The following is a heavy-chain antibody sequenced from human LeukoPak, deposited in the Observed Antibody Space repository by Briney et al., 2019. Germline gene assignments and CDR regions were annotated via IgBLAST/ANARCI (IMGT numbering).Heavy chain of an antibody. V-gene: IGHV4-4*07. Sequence: SETLSLTCTVSGGSISSYYWSWIRQPAGKGLEWIGRIYTSGSTNYNPSLKSRVTMSVDTSRNQFSLKLSSVTAADTAVYYCARAHGSSGWYYYYMDVWGKGTTVTISS. CDR1: GGSISSYY. CDR3: ARAHGSSGWYYYYMDV. CDR2: IYTSGST. D-gene: IGHD6-19*01. J-gene: IGHJ6*03.